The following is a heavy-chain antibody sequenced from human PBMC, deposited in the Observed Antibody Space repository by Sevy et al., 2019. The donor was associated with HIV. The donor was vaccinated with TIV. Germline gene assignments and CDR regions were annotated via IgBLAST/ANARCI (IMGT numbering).Heavy chain of an antibody. CDR1: GASITSKY. CDR3: ARERRCSGGSCYLSDNWFDP. CDR2: VYDSGST. Sequence: SETLSLTCTVSGASITSKYWSWIRQTPGKGLEWIGYVYDSGSTNYNPSLKSRVTISIDTSRKQFSLSLSSVTAADTAVYYCARERRCSGGSCYLSDNWFDPWGQGTLVTVSS. J-gene: IGHJ5*02. D-gene: IGHD2-15*01. V-gene: IGHV4-59*13.